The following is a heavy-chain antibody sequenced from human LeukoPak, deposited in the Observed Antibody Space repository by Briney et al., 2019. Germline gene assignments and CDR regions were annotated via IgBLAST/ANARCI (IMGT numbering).Heavy chain of an antibody. CDR2: IYTSGST. CDR3: VRGSYDFWSGYKKQ. D-gene: IGHD3-3*01. Sequence: SETLSLTCTVSGGSISSSSYYWGWIRQPAGKGLEWIGRIYTSGSTNYNPSLKSRVTISVDTSKNQFSLKLSSVTAADTAVYYCVRGSYDFWSGYKKQWGQGTLVTVSS. J-gene: IGHJ4*02. V-gene: IGHV4-61*02. CDR1: GGSISSSSYY.